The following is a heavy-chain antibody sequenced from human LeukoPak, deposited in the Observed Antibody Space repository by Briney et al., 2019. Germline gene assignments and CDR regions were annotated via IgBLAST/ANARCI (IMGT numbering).Heavy chain of an antibody. Sequence: SGTLSLTCTVSGDSISSYYWSWIRQPPGKGLEWIGYIYYSGGTDYNPSLKSRVTISVDTSKNQFSLKLRSVTAADTAVYYCARHVTISGPYDASDIWGQGTMVTVS. V-gene: IGHV4-59*08. D-gene: IGHD5-24*01. CDR3: ARHVTISGPYDASDI. CDR1: GDSISSYY. CDR2: IYYSGGT. J-gene: IGHJ3*02.